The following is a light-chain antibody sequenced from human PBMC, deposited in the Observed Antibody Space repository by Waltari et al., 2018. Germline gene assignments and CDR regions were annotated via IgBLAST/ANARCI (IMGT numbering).Light chain of an antibody. V-gene: IGKV3-15*01. Sequence: EIVMTQSPATLSVSPGERATLSCRASRNVGTSLAWYQQKPGQAPRLLIYGASTRATGIPHRLSGSGSGTEFTLTISSLQSEDFVVYYCQQYNYWPPAYTFGQGTKLEIK. J-gene: IGKJ2*01. CDR2: GAS. CDR3: QQYNYWPPAYT. CDR1: RNVGTS.